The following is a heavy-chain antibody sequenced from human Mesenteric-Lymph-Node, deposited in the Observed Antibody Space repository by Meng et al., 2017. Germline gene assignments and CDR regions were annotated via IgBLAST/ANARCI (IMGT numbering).Heavy chain of an antibody. D-gene: IGHD6-19*01. CDR3: ARTFSSGWSLFQH. J-gene: IGHJ1*01. V-gene: IGHV4-4*02. CDR1: GGSISSSHW. CDR2: IYHSGSS. Sequence: QLQLQEPGPGLVKPSGTLSLTCAVSGGSISSSHWWSWVRQPPGKGLEWIGEIYHSGSSNYNPSLKSRVTISADKSKNHFSLKLSSVTAADTAVYYCARTFSSGWSLFQHWGQGTLVTVSS.